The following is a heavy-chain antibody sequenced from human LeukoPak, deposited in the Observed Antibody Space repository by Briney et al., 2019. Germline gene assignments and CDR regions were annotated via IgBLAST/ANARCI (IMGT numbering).Heavy chain of an antibody. CDR3: ARQTGSGLFILP. CDR1: GVSISSSNSY. Sequence: SETLSLTCTVSGVSISSSNSYWGWIRQPPGKGLEWIGSIYYSGNTYYNASLKSQVSISIDTSKNRFSLELTSVTAADTAVYYWARQTGSGLFILPGGQGTLVTVSS. CDR2: IYYSGNT. D-gene: IGHD3/OR15-3a*01. J-gene: IGHJ4*02. V-gene: IGHV4-39*01.